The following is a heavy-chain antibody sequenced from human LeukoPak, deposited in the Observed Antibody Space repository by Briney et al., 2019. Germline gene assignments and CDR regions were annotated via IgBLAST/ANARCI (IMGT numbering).Heavy chain of an antibody. CDR1: GLTFSSNS. J-gene: IGHJ5*02. V-gene: IGHV3-23*01. D-gene: IGHD2-15*01. CDR2: ISVSGIT. CDR3: AKGFSVRGRFDP. Sequence: PGGSLRLSCTASGLTFSSNSMSWVRQPPGKGLEWVSGISVSGITVYADSVKGRLTISRDNSKNTLYLQMNSLRAEATALYYCAKGFSVRGRFDPWGQGTLVTVSS.